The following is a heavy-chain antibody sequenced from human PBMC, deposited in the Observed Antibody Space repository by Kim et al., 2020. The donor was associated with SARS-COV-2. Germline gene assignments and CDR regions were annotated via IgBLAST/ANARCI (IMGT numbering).Heavy chain of an antibody. J-gene: IGHJ6*02. Sequence: GGSLRLSCAASGFTFSSYGMHWVRQAPRKGLEWVAFIWYDGSNKYYADSVKGRFTISRDNSKNTLYLQMNSLRAEDTAVYYCAGVPAVDIHYYYGMDVWGQGTTVTVSS. CDR2: IWYDGSNK. V-gene: IGHV3-33*01. CDR3: AGVPAVDIHYYYGMDV. CDR1: GFTFSSYG. D-gene: IGHD2-2*01.